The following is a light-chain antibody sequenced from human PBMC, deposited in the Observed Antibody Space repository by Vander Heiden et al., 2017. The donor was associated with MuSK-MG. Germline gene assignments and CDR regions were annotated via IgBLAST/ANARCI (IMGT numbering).Light chain of an antibody. V-gene: IGKV1-33*01. CDR1: QDIRRK. CDR3: QRYST. Sequence: DIQLTQSPSSLSASVGDRVTITCQASQDIRRKLNWYQHKAGKAPKLLIYDASNLEAGVASRFSGSGSERDFTFTISSLQPEDIATYYCQRYSTFDQGTKLEIK. J-gene: IGKJ2*01. CDR2: DAS.